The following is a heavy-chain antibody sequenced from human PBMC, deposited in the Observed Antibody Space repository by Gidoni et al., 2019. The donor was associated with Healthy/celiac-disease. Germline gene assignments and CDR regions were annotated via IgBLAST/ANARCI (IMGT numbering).Heavy chain of an antibody. D-gene: IGHD3-22*01. CDR2: ISAYNGNI. CDR3: ARGRDLYDSSDY. J-gene: IGHJ4*02. Sequence: QVQLVQSGAEVKKPGAAVKVSCKASGYTFTSYGISWVRQAPGQGLEWMGWISAYNGNINYAKKIQGRVTMTTDTSTSTAYMEVRSLRSDDTAVYYGARGRDLYDSSDYWGQGTLVTVSS. V-gene: IGHV1-18*01. CDR1: GYTFTSYG.